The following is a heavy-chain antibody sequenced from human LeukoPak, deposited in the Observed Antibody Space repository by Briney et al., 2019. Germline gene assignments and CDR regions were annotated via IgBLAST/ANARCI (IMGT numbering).Heavy chain of an antibody. D-gene: IGHD3-3*01. J-gene: IGHJ5*02. V-gene: IGHV1-24*01. CDR3: ATVRFLEWLFPFDP. Sequence: ASVKVSCKASGGTFSSYAISWVRQAPGKGLEWMGGFDPEDGETIYAQKFQGRVTMTEDTSTDTAYMELSSLRSEDTAVYYCATVRFLEWLFPFDPWGQGTLVTVSS. CDR2: FDPEDGET. CDR1: GGTFSSYA.